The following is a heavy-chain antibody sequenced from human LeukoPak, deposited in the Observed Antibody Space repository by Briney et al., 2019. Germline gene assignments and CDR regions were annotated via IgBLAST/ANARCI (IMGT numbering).Heavy chain of an antibody. CDR1: GFTFSSYG. D-gene: IGHD3-3*01. CDR2: ISYDGSNK. J-gene: IGHJ4*02. CDR3: ATYYDFWSGYYPFDY. V-gene: IGHV3-30*03. Sequence: GGSLRLSCAASGFTFSSYGMHWVRLAPGKGLEWVAVISYDGSNKYYADSVKGRFTISRDNSKNTLYLQMNSLRAEDTAVYYCATYYDFWSGYYPFDYWGQGTLVTVSS.